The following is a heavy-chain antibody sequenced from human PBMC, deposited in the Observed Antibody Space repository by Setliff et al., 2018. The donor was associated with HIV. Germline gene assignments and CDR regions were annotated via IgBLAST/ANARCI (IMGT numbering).Heavy chain of an antibody. CDR3: ARDRPLAAADH. Sequence: ASVKVSCKVSGHTLTELSMHWVRQAPGKGLEWMGGFDPEDAETIYTQKFQGRVTMSEDTSTDTAYMELDSLRSEDTAVYYCARDRPLAAADHWGQGTLVTVSS. V-gene: IGHV1-24*01. CDR1: GHTLTELS. D-gene: IGHD6-13*01. J-gene: IGHJ4*02. CDR2: FDPEDAET.